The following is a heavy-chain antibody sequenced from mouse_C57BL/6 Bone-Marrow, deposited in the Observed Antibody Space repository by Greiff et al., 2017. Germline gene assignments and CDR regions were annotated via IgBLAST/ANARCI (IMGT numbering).Heavy chain of an antibody. J-gene: IGHJ4*01. CDR3: ARLSGDDRLYYAMDY. Sequence: EVMLVESGGGLVQPGESLKLSCESNEYEFPSHDMSWVRKTPEKRLELVAAINSDGGSTYYPDTMERRFIISRDNTKKTLYLQMSSLRSEDTALYYCARLSGDDRLYYAMDYWGQGTSVTVSS. CDR1: EYEFPSHD. CDR2: INSDGGST. V-gene: IGHV5-2*03. D-gene: IGHD2-12*01.